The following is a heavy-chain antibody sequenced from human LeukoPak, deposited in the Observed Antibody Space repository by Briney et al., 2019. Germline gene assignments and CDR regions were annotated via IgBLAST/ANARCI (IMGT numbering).Heavy chain of an antibody. J-gene: IGHJ4*02. D-gene: IGHD1/OR15-1a*01. CDR2: INSDGSDT. CDR1: GFTFRSYW. Sequence: PGGSLRLSCAASGFTFRSYWMHWVRQAPGKGLVWVSRINSDGSDTSYTDSVKGRFTISRDNAKNTLYLQMNSLRAEDTAVYYCASRYNWNNLLDYWGQGTLVTASS. CDR3: ASRYNWNNLLDY. V-gene: IGHV3-74*01.